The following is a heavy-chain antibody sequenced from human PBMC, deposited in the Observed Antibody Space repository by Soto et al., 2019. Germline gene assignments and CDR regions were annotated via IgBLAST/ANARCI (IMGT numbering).Heavy chain of an antibody. CDR3: ARGGDSYGYAEYYYYGMDV. V-gene: IGHV3-66*01. Sequence: GSLRLSCAASGFDVSNNYMSWVRQAPGKGLEWVSAINSGGNTYYADSVKGRFTISRDNSKNTVYLQMNSVGAEDTAVYYCARGGDSYGYAEYYYYGMDVWGQGT. CDR2: INSGGNT. D-gene: IGHD5-18*01. CDR1: GFDVSNNY. J-gene: IGHJ6*02.